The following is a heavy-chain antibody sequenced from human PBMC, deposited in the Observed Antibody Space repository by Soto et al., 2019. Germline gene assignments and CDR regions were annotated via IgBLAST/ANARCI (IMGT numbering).Heavy chain of an antibody. D-gene: IGHD6-13*01. V-gene: IGHV4-34*01. J-gene: IGHJ4*02. Sequence: QVQLQQWGAGLLKPSETLSLTCAVYGGSFSGYYWSWIRQPPGKGLEWIGEINHSGSTNYNPSLKSRVTISVDTSKNQCSLKLSSVTAADTAVYYCAREGSSWNFDYWGQGTLVTVSS. CDR2: INHSGST. CDR3: AREGSSWNFDY. CDR1: GGSFSGYY.